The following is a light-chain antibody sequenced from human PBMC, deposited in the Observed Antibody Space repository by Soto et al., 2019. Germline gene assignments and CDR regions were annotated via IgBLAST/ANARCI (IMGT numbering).Light chain of an antibody. V-gene: IGKV3-11*01. CDR3: QQYDQWWT. J-gene: IGKJ1*01. CDR2: DAS. Sequence: EIVLTQSPATLSLSPGERATLSCRASQSVSSYLAWYQQKPGQAPRLLIYDASNRATGIPARFSGSGSGTEFSLTINSLQSEDFGVYFCQQYDQWWTFGQGTKVDIK. CDR1: QSVSSY.